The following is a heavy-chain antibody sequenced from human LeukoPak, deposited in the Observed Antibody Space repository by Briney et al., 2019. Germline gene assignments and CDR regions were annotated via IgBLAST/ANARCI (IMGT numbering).Heavy chain of an antibody. J-gene: IGHJ6*02. CDR3: ARGPDAGYYNYGMDV. CDR2: INHSGST. Sequence: SETLSLTCAVYGGSFSGYYWSWIRQPPGKGLEWIGEINHSGSTNYNPSLKSRVTISVDTSKNQFSLKLSSVTAADTAVYYCARGPDAGYYNYGMDVWGQGTTVTVSS. V-gene: IGHV4-34*01. CDR1: GGSFSGYY.